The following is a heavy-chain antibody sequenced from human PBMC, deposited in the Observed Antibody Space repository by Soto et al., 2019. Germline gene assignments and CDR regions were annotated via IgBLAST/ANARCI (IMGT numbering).Heavy chain of an antibody. CDR2: ITDTGGDA. Sequence: GGSLRLSCVASGLTFGSRAMTWVRQAPGEGLQWVSTITDTGGDAKYADSVRGRFVISRDNSKKTLYLQMTSLTAEDSAMYYCARGSTDSYPGSRIFDFWGRGTLVTVPS. J-gene: IGHJ4*02. CDR1: GLTFGSRA. D-gene: IGHD3-10*01. V-gene: IGHV3-23*01. CDR3: ARGSTDSYPGSRIFDF.